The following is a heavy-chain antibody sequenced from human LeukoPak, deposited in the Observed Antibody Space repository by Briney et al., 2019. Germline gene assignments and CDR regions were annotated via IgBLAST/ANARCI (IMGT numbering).Heavy chain of an antibody. CDR2: IKQDGSEK. D-gene: IGHD3-9*01. Sequence: PGGSLRLSCAASGFTFSSYWMSWVRQAPGKGLEWVANIKQDGSEKYYVDSVKGRFTISRDNAKNSLYLQMNSLRAEDTAVYYCARESKYDILTGYSNDYWGQGTLVTVSS. CDR3: ARESKYDILTGYSNDY. V-gene: IGHV3-7*01. CDR1: GFTFSSYW. J-gene: IGHJ4*02.